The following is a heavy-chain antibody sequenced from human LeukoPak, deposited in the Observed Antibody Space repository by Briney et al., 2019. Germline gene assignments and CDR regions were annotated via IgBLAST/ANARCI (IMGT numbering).Heavy chain of an antibody. CDR3: ASSVYYDSSGYSDY. CDR2: ITGSGGST. V-gene: IGHV3-23*01. CDR1: GFTFSNAW. Sequence: GGSLRLSCAASGFTFSNAWMSWVRQAPGKGLEWVSAITGSGGSTYYADSVKGRFTISRDNSKNTLYLQMNSLRAEDTAVYYCASSVYYDSSGYSDYWGQGTLVTVSS. D-gene: IGHD3-22*01. J-gene: IGHJ4*02.